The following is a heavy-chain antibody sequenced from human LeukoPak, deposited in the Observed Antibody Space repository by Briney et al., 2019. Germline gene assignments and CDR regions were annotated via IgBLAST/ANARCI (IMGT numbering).Heavy chain of an antibody. CDR2: IYHSGST. Sequence: SETLSLTCVVSGYSISSVYYWGWVRQPPGKELELIGNIYHSGSTYKNPSLKSRVTISLDTSKNQFSLKLSSVTAADTAMYYCARLSGAPVRHPIYHFDYWGQGTLVTVSS. V-gene: IGHV4-38-2*01. J-gene: IGHJ4*02. D-gene: IGHD1-26*01. CDR1: GYSISSVYY. CDR3: ARLSGAPVRHPIYHFDY.